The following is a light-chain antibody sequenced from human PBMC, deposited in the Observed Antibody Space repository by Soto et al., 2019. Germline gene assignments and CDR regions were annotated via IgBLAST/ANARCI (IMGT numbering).Light chain of an antibody. V-gene: IGLV4-69*01. CDR2: LNSDGSH. CDR1: SGHSSYA. J-gene: IGLJ2*01. CDR3: QTWGTGIQGV. Sequence: QPVLTQSPSASASLGASVKLTCTLSSGHSSYAIAWHQQQPEKGPRYLMKLNSDGSHSKGDGIPDRFSGSSSGAERYLTISSLRSEDEADYYCQTWGTGIQGVFGGGTKLTVL.